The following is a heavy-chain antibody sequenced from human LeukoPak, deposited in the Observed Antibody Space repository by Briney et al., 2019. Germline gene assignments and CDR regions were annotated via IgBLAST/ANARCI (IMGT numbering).Heavy chain of an antibody. D-gene: IGHD3-3*01. V-gene: IGHV3-30*18. CDR3: AKPSAIFGVANPFDY. CDR2: IFYDGTIQ. Sequence: PGGSLRLSCAASGFTFTHYAMHWVRQTPGKGLEWVAVIFYDGTIQYYSDSVKGRFTISRDNSKNTLYLQMNSLRAEDTAVYYCAKPSAIFGVANPFDYWGQGTLVTVSS. CDR1: GFTFTHYA. J-gene: IGHJ4*02.